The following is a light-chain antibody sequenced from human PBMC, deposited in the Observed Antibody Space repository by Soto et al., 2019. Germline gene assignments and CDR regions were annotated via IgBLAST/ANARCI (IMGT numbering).Light chain of an antibody. Sequence: EIVLTQSPGTLSLSPGERATVSCRASQDVSSSYLAWYQQKLGQAPRLLMYGTSNRATGIPDRFSGSGSGTDFTLTISRLEAEDFAVYYCQLYDTSPRTFGQGTKVDIK. CDR3: QLYDTSPRT. CDR1: QDVSSSY. CDR2: GTS. V-gene: IGKV3-20*01. J-gene: IGKJ2*01.